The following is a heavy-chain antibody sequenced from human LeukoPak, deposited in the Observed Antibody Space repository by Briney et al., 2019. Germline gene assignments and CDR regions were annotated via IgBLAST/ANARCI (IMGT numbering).Heavy chain of an antibody. D-gene: IGHD2-15*01. CDR2: ISPSGAST. CDR1: GYTFTSYY. V-gene: IGHV1-46*01. Sequence: PWASVKVSCKASGYTFTSYYVHWVRQAPGQGLEWMGIISPSGASTSYAQKFKGRVTMTRDMSTSTVYMELSSLIAEDTAVYYCARGSSRGPRDAFDFWGQGTMVTLSS. CDR3: ARGSSRGPRDAFDF. J-gene: IGHJ3*01.